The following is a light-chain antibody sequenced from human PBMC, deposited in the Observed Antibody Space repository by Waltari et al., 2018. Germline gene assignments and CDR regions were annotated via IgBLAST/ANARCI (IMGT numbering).Light chain of an antibody. Sequence: QSALTQSASVSGSPGQSITISCTGTSSDFAVFNYVSWYQQHPGKAPQLMIYDVSKPPSGVSNRCSGSKSGNTASLTISGLQAEDEAEYYCSSYTSTWVFGGGTKLTVL. J-gene: IGLJ3*02. CDR3: SSYTSTWV. V-gene: IGLV2-14*01. CDR2: DVS. CDR1: SSDFAVFNY.